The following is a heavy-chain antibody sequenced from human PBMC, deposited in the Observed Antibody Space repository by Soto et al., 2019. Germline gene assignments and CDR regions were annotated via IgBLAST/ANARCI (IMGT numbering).Heavy chain of an antibody. V-gene: IGHV3-21*01. CDR2: ISSSSSYI. CDR1: GFTFSSYS. J-gene: IGHJ6*02. D-gene: IGHD6-13*01. CDR3: ARDSAGGSSWYSYYYGMDV. Sequence: GGSLRLSCAASGFTFSSYSMNWVRQAPGKGLEWVSSISSSSSYIYYADSVKGRFTISRDNAKNSLYLQMNSLRAEDTAVYYCARDSAGGSSWYSYYYGMDVWGQETTVTVS.